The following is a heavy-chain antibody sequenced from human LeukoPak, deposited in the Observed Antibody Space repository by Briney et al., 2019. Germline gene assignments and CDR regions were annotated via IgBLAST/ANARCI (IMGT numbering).Heavy chain of an antibody. D-gene: IGHD3-3*01. CDR3: ARLWSGYRPPDY. CDR2: IYYSANT. V-gene: IGHV4-39*01. Sequence: SETLSLTCTVSGGSITSDNYYWGWIRQPPGKGLEWIGSIYYSANTYYSPSLKSRVTISVHTSKSQLSLKLRSVTAADTAVYFCARLWSGYRPPDYWGQGTLVTVSS. CDR1: GGSITSDNYY. J-gene: IGHJ4*02.